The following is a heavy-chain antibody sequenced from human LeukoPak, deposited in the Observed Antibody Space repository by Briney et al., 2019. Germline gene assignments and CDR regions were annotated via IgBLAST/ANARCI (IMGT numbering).Heavy chain of an antibody. CDR3: ARHVPNAPTYYFDY. J-gene: IGHJ4*02. Sequence: SETLSLTCTVSGGSISSSSYYWGWIRQPPGKGLEWIGSIYYTGSTYYNLSLKSRVTISVDTSKNQFSLKPNSVTAADTAVYYCARHVPNAPTYYFDYWGQGTLVTVSS. CDR1: GGSISSSSYY. D-gene: IGHD2-8*01. CDR2: IYYTGST. V-gene: IGHV4-39*01.